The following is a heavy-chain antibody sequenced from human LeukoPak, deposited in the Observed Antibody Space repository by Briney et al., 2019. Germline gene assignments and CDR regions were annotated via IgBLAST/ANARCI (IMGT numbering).Heavy chain of an antibody. V-gene: IGHV3-23*01. Sequence: GGSLRLSCAASGFTFSSYAMSWVRQAPGKGPEWVSAISGSGGSTYYADSVKGRFTISRDNSKNTLYLQMNSLRAEDTAVYYCAKDRAVVAAFNWFDPWGQGTLVTVSS. D-gene: IGHD2-15*01. CDR3: AKDRAVVAAFNWFDP. CDR1: GFTFSSYA. CDR2: ISGSGGST. J-gene: IGHJ5*02.